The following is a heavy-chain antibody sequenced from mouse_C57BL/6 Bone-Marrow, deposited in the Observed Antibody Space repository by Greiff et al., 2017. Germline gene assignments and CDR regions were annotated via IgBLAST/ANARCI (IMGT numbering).Heavy chain of an antibody. D-gene: IGHD6-1*01. CDR2: INPSSGYT. CDR1: GYTFTSYT. CDR3: ARGLLYYYAMDY. V-gene: IGHV1-4*01. Sequence: VQLQQSGAELARPGASVKISCKASGYTFTSYTMHWVKQRPGQGLEWLGYINPSSGYTKYNQKFKDKATLTADKSSSTAYMKLSSLTSEDSAVYYCARGLLYYYAMDYWGQGTSVTVSS. J-gene: IGHJ4*01.